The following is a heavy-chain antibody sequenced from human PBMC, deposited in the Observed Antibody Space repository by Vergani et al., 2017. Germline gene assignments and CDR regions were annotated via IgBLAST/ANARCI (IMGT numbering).Heavy chain of an antibody. CDR3: ARVTTYSSGWYGPGADYYGMDV. V-gene: IGHV4-38-2*02. J-gene: IGHJ6*02. CDR1: GYSISSGYY. Sequence: QVQLQESGPGLVKPSETLSLTCTVSGYSISSGYYWGWIRQPPGKGLEWIGSIYYSGSTYYNPSLKSRVTISVDTSKNQFSLKLSSVTAADTAVYYCARVTTYSSGWYGPGADYYGMDVWGQGTTVTVSS. D-gene: IGHD6-19*01. CDR2: IYYSGST.